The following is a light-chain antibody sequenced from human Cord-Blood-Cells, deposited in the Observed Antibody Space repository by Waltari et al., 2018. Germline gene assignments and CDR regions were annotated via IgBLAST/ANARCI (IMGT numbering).Light chain of an antibody. CDR2: EVS. CDR3: SSYAGSNKLV. J-gene: IGLJ2*01. V-gene: IGLV2-8*01. Sequence: QSALTQPPSASGSPGQSVTISCTGTSSAVGGSNSVSWYQQHPGKAPKLMIYEVSKRPSGVPDRFSGSKSGNTASLTVSGLQAEDEADYYCSSYAGSNKLVFGGGTKLTVL. CDR1: SSAVGGSNS.